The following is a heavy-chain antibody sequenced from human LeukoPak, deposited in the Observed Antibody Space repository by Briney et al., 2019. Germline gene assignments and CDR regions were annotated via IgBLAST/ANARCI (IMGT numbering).Heavy chain of an antibody. CDR1: GFTFSDYY. V-gene: IGHV3-11*01. J-gene: IGHJ6*03. CDR3: ARTPGGTNYYYYYYMDV. Sequence: PGGSLRLSCAASGFTFSDYYMSWIRQAPGKGLEWVTYISSSGSTIYYVDSVKGRFTISRDNAKNSLYPQMNSLRAEDTAVYYCARTPGGTNYYYYYYMDVWGKGTTVTVSS. D-gene: IGHD1-26*01. CDR2: ISSSGSTI.